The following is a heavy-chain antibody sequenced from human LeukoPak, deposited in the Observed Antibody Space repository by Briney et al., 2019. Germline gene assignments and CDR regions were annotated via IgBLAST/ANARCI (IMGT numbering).Heavy chain of an antibody. CDR3: AKYAPPTTVVTRFFDY. D-gene: IGHD4-23*01. CDR2: ISYDGSNK. Sequence: GGSLRLSCAASGNYWMHWVRQAPGKGLEWVAVISYDGSNKYYADSVKGRFTISRDNSKNTLYLQMNSLRVEDTAVYYCAKYAPPTTVVTRFFDYWGQGTLVTVSS. CDR1: GNYW. V-gene: IGHV3-30*18. J-gene: IGHJ4*02.